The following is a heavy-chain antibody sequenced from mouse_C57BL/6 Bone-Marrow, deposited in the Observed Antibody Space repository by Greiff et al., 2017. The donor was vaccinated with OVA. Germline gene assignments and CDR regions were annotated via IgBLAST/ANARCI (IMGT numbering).Heavy chain of an antibody. CDR3: ARGTGTSAY. Sequence: EVKVVESGGGLVKPGGSLKLSCAASGFTFSDYGMHWVRQAPEKGLEWVAYISSGSSTIYYADTVKGRFTISRDNAKNTLFLQMTSLRSEDTAMYYCARGTGTSAYWGQGTLVTVSA. D-gene: IGHD4-1*01. CDR2: ISSGSSTI. V-gene: IGHV5-17*01. J-gene: IGHJ3*01. CDR1: GFTFSDYG.